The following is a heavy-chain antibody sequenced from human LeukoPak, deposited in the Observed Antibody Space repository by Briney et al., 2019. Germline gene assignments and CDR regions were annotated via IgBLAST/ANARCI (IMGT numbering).Heavy chain of an antibody. D-gene: IGHD6-13*01. J-gene: IGHJ4*02. CDR1: GFTFSDYY. CDR2: ISGSGSTI. CDR3: AKDPLIAAAGYFDY. Sequence: AGGSLRLSCAASGFTFSDYYMSWIRQAPGKGLEWVSYISGSGSTIYYADSVKGRFTISRDNAKNSLYPQMNSLRAEDTAVYYCAKDPLIAAAGYFDYWGQGTLVTVSS. V-gene: IGHV3-11*01.